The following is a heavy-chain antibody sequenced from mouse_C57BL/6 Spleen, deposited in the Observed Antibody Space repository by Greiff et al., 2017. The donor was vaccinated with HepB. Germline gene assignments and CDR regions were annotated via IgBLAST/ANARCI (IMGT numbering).Heavy chain of an antibody. CDR3: ARDRTVVARGDAMDY. CDR1: GYSITSGYY. CDR2: ISYDGSN. Sequence: EVKLQESGPGLVKPSQSLSLTCSVTGYSITSGYYWNWIRQFPGNKLEWMGYISYDGSNNYNPSLKNRISITRDTSKNQFFLKLNSVTTEDTATYYCARDRTVVARGDAMDYWGQGTSVTVSS. J-gene: IGHJ4*01. D-gene: IGHD1-1*01. V-gene: IGHV3-6*01.